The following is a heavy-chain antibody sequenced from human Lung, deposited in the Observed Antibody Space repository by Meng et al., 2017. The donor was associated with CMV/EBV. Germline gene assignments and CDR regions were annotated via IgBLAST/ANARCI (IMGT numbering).Heavy chain of an antibody. CDR2: IYAGGRSA. Sequence: GESLKISCAASGFTFSNYAMSWVRQAPGKGLEWVAVIYAGGRSAYYAESVKGRFTIFRDGSKNTVYLEMNSLRAEDTALYCCAKDSTYSAWGQGALVTVSS. J-gene: IGHJ5*02. CDR1: GFTFSNYA. V-gene: IGHV3-23*03. CDR3: AKDSTYSA. D-gene: IGHD6-13*01.